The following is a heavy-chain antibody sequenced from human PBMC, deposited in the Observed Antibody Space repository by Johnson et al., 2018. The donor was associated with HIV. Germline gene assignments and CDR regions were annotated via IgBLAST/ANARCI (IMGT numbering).Heavy chain of an antibody. Sequence: QVQLVESGGGVIQPGRSLRLSCAASAFTFRTYSMHWVRQPPGKGLEWVAAISYVETNKYYADSVKGRFTISRDNSKNTLYLHMPSLRADDTAVYYCAREKTTGWYDDAFDIWGHGTMVTVSS. CDR1: AFTFRTYS. CDR3: AREKTTGWYDDAFDI. J-gene: IGHJ3*02. V-gene: IGHV3-30-3*01. CDR2: ISYVETNK. D-gene: IGHD6-19*01.